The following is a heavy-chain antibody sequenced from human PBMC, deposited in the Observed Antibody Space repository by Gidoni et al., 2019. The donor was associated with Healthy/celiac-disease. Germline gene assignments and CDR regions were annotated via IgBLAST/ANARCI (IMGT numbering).Heavy chain of an antibody. J-gene: IGHJ6*02. V-gene: IGHV3-23*01. Sequence: EVQLLESGGGWVQPGGSRRLSCAASDFTFSSYAMSWVRQAPGKGLEWVSAISGSGGSTYDTDSVKGRFTISRDNSKNTLYLQMNSLRAEDTAVYYCAKTYCSGGSCYYYYGMDVWGQGTTVTVSS. D-gene: IGHD2-15*01. CDR1: DFTFSSYA. CDR2: ISGSGGST. CDR3: AKTYCSGGSCYYYYGMDV.